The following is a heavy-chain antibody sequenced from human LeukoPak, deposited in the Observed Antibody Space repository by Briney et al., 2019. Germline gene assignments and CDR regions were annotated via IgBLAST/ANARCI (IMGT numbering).Heavy chain of an antibody. J-gene: IGHJ4*02. CDR1: GYTFTSYG. CDR3: AVAVSLQWRDFDY. CDR2: IIAYNGNT. D-gene: IGHD6-19*01. V-gene: IGHV1-18*01. Sequence: ASVKVSCKASGYTFTSYGISWVRQAPGQGLEWMGGIIAYNGNTNYAQKLQGRVTMTTDTSTSTAYMELRSLRADDTAVYYCAVAVSLQWRDFDYWGQGTLVTVSS.